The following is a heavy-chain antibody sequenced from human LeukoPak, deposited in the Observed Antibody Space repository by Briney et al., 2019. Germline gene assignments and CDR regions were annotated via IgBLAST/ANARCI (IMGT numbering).Heavy chain of an antibody. J-gene: IGHJ4*02. CDR2: IYYSGST. V-gene: IGHV4-59*08. CDR1: GGAISSYY. D-gene: IGHD6-13*01. CDR3: ARLYSSSLGRVFDY. Sequence: SETLSLTCTVSGGAISSYYWSWIRQPPGKGLRWFGYIYYSGSTNYNPSLKSRVTISVDTSKNQFSLKLSSVTAADTAVYYCARLYSSSLGRVFDYWGQGTLVTVSS.